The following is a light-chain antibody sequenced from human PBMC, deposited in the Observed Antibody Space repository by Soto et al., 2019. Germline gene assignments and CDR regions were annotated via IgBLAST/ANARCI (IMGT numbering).Light chain of an antibody. V-gene: IGLV4-60*02. CDR2: LDHSGSY. CDR3: EYSYSNTHKV. J-gene: IGLJ3*02. CDR1: SGHSTYI. Sequence: QSVLTQSSSASASLGSSVKLTCILSSGHSTYIIAWHQQQPGKAPRFLMTLDHSGSYNRGSGVPDRCSVSSSGADRYPTISILQYEDEGDYYCEYSYSNTHKVFGGGTKVTVL.